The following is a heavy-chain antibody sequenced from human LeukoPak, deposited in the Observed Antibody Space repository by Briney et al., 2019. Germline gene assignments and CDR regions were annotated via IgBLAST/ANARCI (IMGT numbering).Heavy chain of an antibody. D-gene: IGHD6-13*01. J-gene: IGHJ1*01. Sequence: GGSLRLSCAVSGFSVSGYWMTWVRQAPGKGLEWVANIKQDGSEKNYVDSVKGRFTISRDNAENSLFLQMNSLRAEDTAVYYCARDGESSSWYGYFQHWGQGTLVTVSS. CDR2: IKQDGSEK. CDR3: ARDGESSSWYGYFQH. V-gene: IGHV3-7*01. CDR1: GFSVSGYW.